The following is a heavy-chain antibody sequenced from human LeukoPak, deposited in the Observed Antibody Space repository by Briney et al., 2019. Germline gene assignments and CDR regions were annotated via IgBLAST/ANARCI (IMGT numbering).Heavy chain of an antibody. CDR2: MNPNSGNT. CDR1: GYTFTSYD. D-gene: IGHD3-10*01. Sequence: ASVKVSCKASGYTFTSYDINWVRQATGQGLEWMGWMNPNSGNTGYAQKFQGRVTMTRNTSISTAYMELSSLRSEDTAVYYCARGITMVRGVLFDYWGQGTLVTVSS. V-gene: IGHV1-8*01. J-gene: IGHJ4*02. CDR3: ARGITMVRGVLFDY.